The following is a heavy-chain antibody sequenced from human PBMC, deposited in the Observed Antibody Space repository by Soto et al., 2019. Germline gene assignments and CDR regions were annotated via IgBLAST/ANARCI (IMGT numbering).Heavy chain of an antibody. Sequence: SETLSLTCAVSGDSISSGTFSWTWIRQPPGKGLEFIGSIYYSGSTNYNPSLKSRVTISVDTSKNQFSLKLSSVTAADTAVYYCARLYYDILTGYSYYFDYWGQGTLVTVSS. CDR1: GDSISSGTFS. J-gene: IGHJ4*02. CDR2: IYYSGST. V-gene: IGHV4-61*01. CDR3: ARLYYDILTGYSYYFDY. D-gene: IGHD3-9*01.